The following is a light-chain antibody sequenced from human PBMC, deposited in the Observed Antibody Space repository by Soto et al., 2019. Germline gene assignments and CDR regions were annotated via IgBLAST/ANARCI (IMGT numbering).Light chain of an antibody. CDR3: CSYAGSSTYWV. Sequence: QSVLTQPASVSGSPGQSIAISCTGTSSDDGSYNLVSWYQQHPGKAPKLMIYEVSQRPSGVSNRFSGSKSGNTASLTISGLQAEDEAEYFCCSYAGSSTYWVLGGGTKLT. J-gene: IGLJ3*02. CDR2: EVS. V-gene: IGLV2-23*02. CDR1: SSDDGSYNL.